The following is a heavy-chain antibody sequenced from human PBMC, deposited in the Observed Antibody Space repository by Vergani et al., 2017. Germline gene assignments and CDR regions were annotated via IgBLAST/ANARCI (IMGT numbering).Heavy chain of an antibody. CDR2: INPTTGNP. D-gene: IGHD6-19*01. CDR3: ARAKRGRLAVGATDS. Sequence: QEQLVQFGSELKKPGASVKVSCKASGYSLNNYAIHWVRQAPGQGLGWMGWINPTTGNPTYARAFTGRFVFSLDTSISTAYLQIGSLKAEDTAVYFCARAKRGRLAVGATDSWGQGTLLTVSS. J-gene: IGHJ4*02. V-gene: IGHV7-4-1*01. CDR1: GYSLNNYA.